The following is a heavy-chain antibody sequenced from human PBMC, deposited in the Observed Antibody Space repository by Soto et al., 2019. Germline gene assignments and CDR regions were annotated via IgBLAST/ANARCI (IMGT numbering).Heavy chain of an antibody. V-gene: IGHV1-8*01. CDR3: ARRAETNGWNGFGADKYYFDF. Sequence: ASVKVSCKASGYTFTSYDIYWVRQATGQGLEWMGWMNPNTGNSAYAQKFQGRVTVTSDTSINTVHMELSSLRSEDTAVYYCARRAETNGWNGFGADKYYFDFWGQGTLVTVSS. CDR2: MNPNTGNS. J-gene: IGHJ4*02. CDR1: GYTFTSYD. D-gene: IGHD1-1*01.